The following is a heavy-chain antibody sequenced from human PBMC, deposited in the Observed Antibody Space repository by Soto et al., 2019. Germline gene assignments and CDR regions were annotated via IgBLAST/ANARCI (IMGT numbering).Heavy chain of an antibody. V-gene: IGHV1-8*01. CDR3: ARRAETNGWNGFGADKYYFDF. Sequence: ASVKVSCKASGYTFTSYDIYWVRQATGQGLEWMGWMNPNTGNSAYAQKFQGRVTVTSDTSINTVHMELSSLRSEDTAVYYCARRAETNGWNGFGADKYYFDFWGQGTLVTVSS. CDR2: MNPNTGNS. J-gene: IGHJ4*02. CDR1: GYTFTSYD. D-gene: IGHD1-1*01.